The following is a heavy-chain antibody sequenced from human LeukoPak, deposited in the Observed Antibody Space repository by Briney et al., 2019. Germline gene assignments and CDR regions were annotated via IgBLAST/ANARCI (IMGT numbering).Heavy chain of an antibody. CDR1: GFTVSSNY. Sequence: PGGSLRLSCAASGFTVSSNYMSWVRQAPGKGLEWVSVIYAGGSTYYADSVKGRFTVSRDNSKNTLYLDINSLRVEDTAVYYCAKWAGSGAQTKRYFGPFDSWGQGTLVTVSS. D-gene: IGHD3-3*01. CDR2: IYAGGST. V-gene: IGHV3-53*01. J-gene: IGHJ4*02. CDR3: AKWAGSGAQTKRYFGPFDS.